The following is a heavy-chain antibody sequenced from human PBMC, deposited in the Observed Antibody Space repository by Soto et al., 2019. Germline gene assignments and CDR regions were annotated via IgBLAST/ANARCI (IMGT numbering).Heavy chain of an antibody. D-gene: IGHD6-19*01. Sequence: PVGSLRLTCAASGFAVSSTYMGWVRQAPGKGLEWVSVIHSDGSTYYADSVKGRFTISRDNFKNTLYLQMSRLRAEDTALYYCARDGLNAFDIWGQGTMVTVSS. V-gene: IGHV3-53*01. CDR1: GFAVSSTY. CDR3: ARDGLNAFDI. J-gene: IGHJ3*02. CDR2: IHSDGST.